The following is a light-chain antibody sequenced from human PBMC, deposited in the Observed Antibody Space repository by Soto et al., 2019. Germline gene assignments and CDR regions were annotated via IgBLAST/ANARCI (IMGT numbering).Light chain of an antibody. CDR1: SSDIGGYNF. CDR2: EVT. V-gene: IGLV2-14*01. J-gene: IGLJ2*01. Sequence: QSALTQPASVSGSLGQSITISCTGSSSDIGGYNFVSWYQQFPGKAPQLIVYEVTRRPSEISDRFSGSKSGNTASLTISGLQAEDEADYFCSSYTTTSSVIFGGGTQLTVL. CDR3: SSYTTTSSVI.